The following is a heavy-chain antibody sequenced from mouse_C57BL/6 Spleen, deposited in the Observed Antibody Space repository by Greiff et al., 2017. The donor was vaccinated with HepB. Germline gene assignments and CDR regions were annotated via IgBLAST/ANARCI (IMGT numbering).Heavy chain of an antibody. CDR3: ARHYYGSGAMDY. Sequence: VKLQESGAELARPGASVKLSCKASGYTFTSYGISWVKQRTGQGLEWIGEIYPRSGNTYYNEKFKGKATLTADKSSSTAYMELRSLTSEDSAVYFCARHYYGSGAMDYWGQGTSVTVSS. D-gene: IGHD1-1*01. J-gene: IGHJ4*01. CDR2: IYPRSGNT. CDR1: GYTFTSYG. V-gene: IGHV1-81*01.